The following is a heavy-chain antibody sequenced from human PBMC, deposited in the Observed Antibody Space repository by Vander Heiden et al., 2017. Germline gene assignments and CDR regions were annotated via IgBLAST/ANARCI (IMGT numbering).Heavy chain of an antibody. V-gene: IGHV2-5*01. D-gene: IGHD3-3*01. CDR2: IYWNDDK. CDR3: AHTTICGVVSYGMDV. Sequence: QITLKESGPTLVKPTQTLTLTCTFSGFSLSTSGVGVGWIRQPPGKALEWLALIYWNDDKRYSPSLKSRLTITKDTSKNQVVLTMTNMDPVDTATYYCAHTTICGVVSYGMDVWGQGTTVTVSS. CDR1: GFSLSTSGVG. J-gene: IGHJ6*02.